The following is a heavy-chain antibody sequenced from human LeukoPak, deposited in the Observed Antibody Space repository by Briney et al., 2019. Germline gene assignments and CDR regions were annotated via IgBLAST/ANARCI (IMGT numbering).Heavy chain of an antibody. V-gene: IGHV5-10-1*01. D-gene: IGHD3-10*01. J-gene: IGHJ6*02. CDR3: ARRGYYYYGMDV. CDR2: IDPSDSYT. CDR1: GHSFTSYW. Sequence: GESLRISCKGSGHSFTSYWISWVRQMPGIGLEWMGRIDPSDSYTNYSPSFQGHVTISADKSISTAYLQWRSLKASDTAIYYCARRGYYYYGMDVWGQGTTVTVSS.